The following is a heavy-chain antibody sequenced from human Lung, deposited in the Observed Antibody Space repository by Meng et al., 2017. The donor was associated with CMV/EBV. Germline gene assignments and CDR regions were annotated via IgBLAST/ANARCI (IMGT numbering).Heavy chain of an antibody. D-gene: IGHD3-3*01. J-gene: IGHJ6*02. CDR3: ATLPEGAIFGDYGMDV. Sequence: SVXVSXKASGGTFSSYAISWVRQAPGQGLEWMGGIIPIFGTANYAQKFQGRVTITTDESTSTAYMELSSLRSEDTAVYYCATLPEGAIFGDYGMDVWGQRTTVTVSS. V-gene: IGHV1-69*05. CDR2: IIPIFGTA. CDR1: GGTFSSYA.